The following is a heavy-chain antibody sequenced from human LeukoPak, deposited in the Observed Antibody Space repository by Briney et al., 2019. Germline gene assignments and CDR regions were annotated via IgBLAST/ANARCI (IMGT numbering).Heavy chain of an antibody. D-gene: IGHD3-22*01. J-gene: IGHJ3*02. V-gene: IGHV1-46*01. CDR3: ARGQYYSDTINYYSRHDAFDI. CDR2: INLSAGST. Sequence: GASVKVSCKASGYTFTGYYMHWVRQAPGQGLAWMGIINLSAGSTSYAQKFQGRLTMTRDTSTSTVYMELSSLRSEDTAVYYCARGQYYSDTINYYSRHDAFDIWGQGTMVTVSS. CDR1: GYTFTGYY.